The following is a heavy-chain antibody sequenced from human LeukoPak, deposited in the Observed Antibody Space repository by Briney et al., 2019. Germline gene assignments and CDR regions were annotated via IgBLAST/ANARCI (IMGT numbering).Heavy chain of an antibody. J-gene: IGHJ4*02. CDR1: GYTFTGYY. CDR2: INPNSGGT. CDR3: ARWYSYDSSGYYYFDY. Sequence: APVKVSCKASGYTFTGYYMHWVRQAPGQGLEWMGWINPNSGGTNYAQKFQGWVTMTRDTSISTAYMELSRLRSDDTAVYYCARWYSYDSSGYYYFDYWGQGTLVTVSS. V-gene: IGHV1-2*04. D-gene: IGHD3-22*01.